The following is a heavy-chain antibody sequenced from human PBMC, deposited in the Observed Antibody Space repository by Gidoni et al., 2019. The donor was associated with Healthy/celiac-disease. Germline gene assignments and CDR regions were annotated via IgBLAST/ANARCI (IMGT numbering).Heavy chain of an antibody. J-gene: IGHJ6*02. D-gene: IGHD2-21*02. CDR3: ARDGGDYYYYYGMDV. CDR1: GYTFTRYV. V-gene: IGHV1-18*01. CDR2: ISAYNGNT. Sequence: QVQLVQSGAEVKKPGASVQLSCKASGYTFTRYVISWVRQAPGQGLEWMGWISAYNGNTNYAQKLQGRVTMTTDTSTSTAYMELRSLRSDDTAVYYCARDGGDYYYYYGMDVWGQGTTVTVSS.